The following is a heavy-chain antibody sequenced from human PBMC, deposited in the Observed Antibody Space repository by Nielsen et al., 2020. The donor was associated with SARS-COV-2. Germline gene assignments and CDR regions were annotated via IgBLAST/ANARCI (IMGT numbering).Heavy chain of an antibody. Sequence: GESLNISRKGYGYSFTSYWISWVRQMPGKGLEWMGRIDPSDSYTNYSPSFQGHVTISADKSISTAYLQWSSLKASDTAMYYCARQGSGGVGFDYWGQGTLVTVSS. CDR1: GYSFTSYW. CDR3: ARQGSGGVGFDY. V-gene: IGHV5-10-1*01. CDR2: IDPSDSYT. J-gene: IGHJ4*02. D-gene: IGHD6-19*01.